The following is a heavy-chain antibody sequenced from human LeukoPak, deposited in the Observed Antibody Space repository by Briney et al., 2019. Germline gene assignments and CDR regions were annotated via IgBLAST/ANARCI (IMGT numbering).Heavy chain of an antibody. V-gene: IGHV4-34*01. J-gene: IGHJ6*03. D-gene: IGHD5-18*01. Sequence: SETLSLTCAVYGGSFSGYYWSWIRQPPGKGLEWIGEINHSGSTNYNPSLKSRVTISVDTSKNQFSLKLSSVTAADTAVYYCARRRGYSYGYRYYYYYYMDVWGKGTTVTISS. CDR2: INHSGST. CDR3: ARRRGYSYGYRYYYYYYMDV. CDR1: GGSFSGYY.